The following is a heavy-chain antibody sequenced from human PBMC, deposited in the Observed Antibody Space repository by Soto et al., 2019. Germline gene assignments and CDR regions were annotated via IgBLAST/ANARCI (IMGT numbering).Heavy chain of an antibody. CDR2: IVVGSGNT. CDR1: GFTFTSSA. J-gene: IGHJ4*02. V-gene: IGHV1-58*02. Sequence: QMQLVQSGPEVKKPGTSVKVSCEASGFTFTSSAMQWVRQARGQRLEWIGWIVVGSGNTNYAQKFQERVTITRDMSTSTAYMELSSLRSEDTAVYYCAAHSYCSSTSCDFDYWGQGTLVTVSS. CDR3: AAHSYCSSTSCDFDY. D-gene: IGHD2-2*01.